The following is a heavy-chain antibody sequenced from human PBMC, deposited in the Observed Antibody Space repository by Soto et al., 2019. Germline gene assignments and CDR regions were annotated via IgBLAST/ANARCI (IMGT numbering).Heavy chain of an antibody. J-gene: IGHJ4*02. CDR3: ARAPKVSGSSQTRPDF. CDR2: ISQSGNT. V-gene: IGHV4-34*01. Sequence: SETLSLTCSIYSGSFSGYYWSWIRQPPGKGLEWIGEISQSGNTNYSPSLKSRVSISIDTSKKQFSLNLASVSAADTAVYYCARAPKVSGSSQTRPDFWGQGTLVTVPQ. D-gene: IGHD6-6*01. CDR1: SGSFSGYY.